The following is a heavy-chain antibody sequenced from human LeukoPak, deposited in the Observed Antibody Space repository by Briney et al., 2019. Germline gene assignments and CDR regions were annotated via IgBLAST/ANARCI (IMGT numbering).Heavy chain of an antibody. Sequence: SETLSLTCTVPGDSISSGSYYWSWIRQPAGKGLEWVGRIYTSGNTNYNPSLKSRVTISVDTSKNQFSLKLNSMTAADTAMYYCAGAHIVVLPGTKYDAFDIWGRGTVVTVSS. CDR2: IYTSGNT. D-gene: IGHD2-2*01. J-gene: IGHJ3*02. CDR3: AGAHIVVLPGTKYDAFDI. V-gene: IGHV4-61*02. CDR1: GDSISSGSYY.